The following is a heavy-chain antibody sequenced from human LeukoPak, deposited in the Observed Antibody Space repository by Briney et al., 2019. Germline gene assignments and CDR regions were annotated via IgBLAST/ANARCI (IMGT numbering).Heavy chain of an antibody. CDR3: ARNYYDSSGYYIGLLDY. J-gene: IGHJ4*02. CDR2: FSGCGGST. Sequence: GGSLRLSCAASGFTFSSYAMSWVRQAPGKGLECISGFSGCGGSTYYADSVKGRFTISRDNAKNSLYLQMNSLSAEDTAVYYCARNYYDSSGYYIGLLDYWGQGTLVTVSS. CDR1: GFTFSSYA. V-gene: IGHV3-23*01. D-gene: IGHD3-22*01.